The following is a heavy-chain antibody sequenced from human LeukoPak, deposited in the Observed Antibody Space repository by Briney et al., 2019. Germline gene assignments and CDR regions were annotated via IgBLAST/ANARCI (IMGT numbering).Heavy chain of an antibody. D-gene: IGHD1-26*01. CDR2: ISWNSGSI. CDR1: GFTFDDYA. Sequence: GGSLRLSCAASGFTFDDYAMHWVRQAPGKGLEWVSGISWNSGSIGYADSVKGRFTISRDNAKNSLYLQMNSLRAEDTALYYCARRVAGSYSDWGQGTLVTVSS. J-gene: IGHJ4*02. CDR3: ARRVAGSYSD. V-gene: IGHV3-9*01.